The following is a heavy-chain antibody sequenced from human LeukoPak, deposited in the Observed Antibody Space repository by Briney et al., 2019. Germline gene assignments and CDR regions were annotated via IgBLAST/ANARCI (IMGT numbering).Heavy chain of an antibody. CDR2: INQDGSEK. Sequence: GGSLRLSCAASGFTFTSYLMSWVRQAPGKGLEWVANINQDGSEKYYVDSLKGRFTISRDNSKNTLYLQMNSLRAEDTAVYYCARDLNWETYWGQGTLVSVSS. D-gene: IGHD7-27*01. J-gene: IGHJ4*02. CDR3: ARDLNWETY. CDR1: GFTFTSYL. V-gene: IGHV3-7*01.